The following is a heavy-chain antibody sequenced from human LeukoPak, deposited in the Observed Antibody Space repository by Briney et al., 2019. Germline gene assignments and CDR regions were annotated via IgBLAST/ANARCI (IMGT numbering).Heavy chain of an antibody. Sequence: PSETLSLTCAVYGGSFSDYYWSWIRQPPGKGLEWIGEINHSGSTNYNPSLKSRVTISVDTSKNQFSLKLSSVTAADTAVYYCARWSWGPDYWGQGTLVTVSS. D-gene: IGHD3-16*01. J-gene: IGHJ4*02. CDR3: ARWSWGPDY. V-gene: IGHV4-34*01. CDR2: INHSGST. CDR1: GGSFSDYY.